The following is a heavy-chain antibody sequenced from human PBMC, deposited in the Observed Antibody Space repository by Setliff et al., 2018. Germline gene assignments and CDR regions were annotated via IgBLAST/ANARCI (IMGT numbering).Heavy chain of an antibody. CDR3: CSGSYLFVY. V-gene: IGHV3-15*01. J-gene: IGHJ4*02. D-gene: IGHD1-26*01. CDR1: GFTFSAAW. Sequence: GGSLRLSCAASGFTFSAAWMTWLRLGPGKGLEWVALIKGPGATDYSASVKDRFTISRDNAKNTLYLQMNSLRAEDTAVYYCCSGSYLFVYWGQGSLVTVSS. CDR2: IKGPGAT.